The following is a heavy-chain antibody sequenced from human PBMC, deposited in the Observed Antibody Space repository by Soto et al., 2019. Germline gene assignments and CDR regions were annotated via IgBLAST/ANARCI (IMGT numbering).Heavy chain of an antibody. D-gene: IGHD1-26*01. Sequence: SVKVSCKASGGTFSSYAISRVRQAPGQGLEWMGGIIPIFGTANYAQKFQGRVTITADESTSTAYMELSSLRSEDTAVYYCAREIQPASRWDYNWFDPWGQGTLVTVS. V-gene: IGHV1-69*13. J-gene: IGHJ5*02. CDR2: IIPIFGTA. CDR3: AREIQPASRWDYNWFDP. CDR1: GGTFSSYA.